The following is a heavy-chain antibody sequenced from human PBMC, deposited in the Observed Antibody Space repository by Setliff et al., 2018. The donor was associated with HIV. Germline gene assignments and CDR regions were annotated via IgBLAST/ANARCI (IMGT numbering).Heavy chain of an antibody. CDR1: GFALSDHY. D-gene: IGHD6-13*01. V-gene: IGHV3-72*01. CDR3: ARNQGSSFGQGFDY. J-gene: IGHJ4*02. Sequence: GGSLRLSCAASGFALSDHYMDWVRQAPGKGLEWVGRIRNKANSFTIEYAASVKGRFTISKDESKNLLFLQMNSLKTEDTAVYYCARNQGSSFGQGFDYWGQGTLVTVSS. CDR2: IRNKANSFTI.